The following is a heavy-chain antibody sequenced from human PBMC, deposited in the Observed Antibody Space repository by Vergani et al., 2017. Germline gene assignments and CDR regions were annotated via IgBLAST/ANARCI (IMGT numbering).Heavy chain of an antibody. Sequence: VQLLESGGGLVQPGGSLRLSCAASGFTFSSYAMHWVRQAPGKGLEWVAVISYDGSNKYYEDSVKGRFTISRDNSKNTLYLQMNSLRAEDTAVYYCARETLDSSGMGDALDIWGQGTMVTVSS. D-gene: IGHD6-19*01. V-gene: IGHV3-30-3*01. CDR1: GFTFSSYA. CDR2: ISYDGSNK. J-gene: IGHJ3*02. CDR3: ARETLDSSGMGDALDI.